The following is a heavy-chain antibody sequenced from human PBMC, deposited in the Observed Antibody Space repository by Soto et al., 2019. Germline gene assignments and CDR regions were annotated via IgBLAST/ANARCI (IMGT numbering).Heavy chain of an antibody. CDR3: ARGTAGNFDY. CDR2: IYYSGSS. Sequence: QVQLQESGPGLVKPSQTLSLTCTVSGGCISSGGYYWSWSRQHPGRGVEWIGYIYYSGSSYYNPSLTSRVTISIDTSKNQFSLNLSSVTTADTAVYSCARGTAGNFDYWGQGTLVTVSS. J-gene: IGHJ4*02. CDR1: GGCISSGGYY. D-gene: IGHD6-13*01. V-gene: IGHV4-31*03.